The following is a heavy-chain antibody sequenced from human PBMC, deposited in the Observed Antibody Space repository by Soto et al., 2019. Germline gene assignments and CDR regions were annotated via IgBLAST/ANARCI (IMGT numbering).Heavy chain of an antibody. D-gene: IGHD3-3*01. CDR1: GYTFTSYA. CDR2: INAGNGNT. V-gene: IGHV1-3*05. CDR3: VRDPESVMYYDFWCGYWFDT. J-gene: IGHJ5*02. Sequence: QVQLVQSGAEEKKPGASVKVSCKASGYTFTSYAMHWVRQAPGQRLEWMGWINAGNGNTKYSQKFQGRVTITRDTSASTAYRDLSSLRCEDTAVYYCVRDPESVMYYDFWCGYWFDTWGQGTLVTVSS.